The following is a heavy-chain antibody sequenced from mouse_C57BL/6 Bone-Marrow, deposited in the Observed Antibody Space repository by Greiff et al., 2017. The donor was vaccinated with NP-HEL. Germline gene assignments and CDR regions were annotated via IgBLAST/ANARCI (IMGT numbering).Heavy chain of an antibody. CDR1: GFTFSSYG. CDR3: ATTHYFDY. D-gene: IGHD6-1*01. V-gene: IGHV5-6*01. Sequence: EVKLVESGGDLVKPGGSLKLSCAASGFTFSSYGMSWVRQTPDKRLEWVATISSGGSYTYYPDSVKGRFTISRDNAKNTLYLQMSSLKSEDTAMYYCATTHYFDYWGQGTTLTVSS. J-gene: IGHJ2*01. CDR2: ISSGGSYT.